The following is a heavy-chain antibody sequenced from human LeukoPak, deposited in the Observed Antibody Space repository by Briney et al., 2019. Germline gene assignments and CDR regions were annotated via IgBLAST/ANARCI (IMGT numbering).Heavy chain of an antibody. Sequence: PGGSLRLSCAASGFTFSSYAMSWVRQAPGKGLEWVSAISGSGGSTYYADSVKGRFTISRDNSKNTLYLQMNSLRAEDTAVYYCAKDEAYCGDDCWNAAFDIWGQGTMVTVSS. CDR2: ISGSGGST. J-gene: IGHJ3*02. V-gene: IGHV3-23*01. CDR3: AKDEAYCGDDCWNAAFDI. CDR1: GFTFSSYA. D-gene: IGHD2-21*02.